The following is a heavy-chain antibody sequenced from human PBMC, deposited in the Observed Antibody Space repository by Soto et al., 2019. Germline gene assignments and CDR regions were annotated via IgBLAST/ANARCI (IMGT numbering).Heavy chain of an antibody. V-gene: IGHV4-31*03. CDR1: GGSISSGGYY. Sequence: QVQLQESGPGLVKPSQTLSLTCTVSGGSISSGGYYWSWIRQHPGKGLEWIGYIYYSGSTYYNPSLRSRVTISVDPSKNQFSLKLSPVTAAATAVEYRARWGPPRSWYVYWGQGTLVTVSS. CDR3: ARWGPPRSWYVY. D-gene: IGHD6-13*01. CDR2: IYYSGST. J-gene: IGHJ4*02.